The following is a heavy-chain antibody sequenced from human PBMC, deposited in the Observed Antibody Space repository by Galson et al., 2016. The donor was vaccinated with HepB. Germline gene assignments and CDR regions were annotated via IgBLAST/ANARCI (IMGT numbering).Heavy chain of an antibody. J-gene: IGHJ4*02. CDR3: AKDRGGVVVVATLMD. CDR2: ISYDGSNT. CDR1: GFTFSTYG. D-gene: IGHD2-15*01. Sequence: SLRLSCAASGFTFSTYGMHWVRQAPGKGLEWVAVISYDGSNTYYADSVKGRFSISRDNSKKTLYLQMNSLRAEDTAVYYCAKDRGGVVVVATLMDWGQGTLVTVSS. V-gene: IGHV3-30*18.